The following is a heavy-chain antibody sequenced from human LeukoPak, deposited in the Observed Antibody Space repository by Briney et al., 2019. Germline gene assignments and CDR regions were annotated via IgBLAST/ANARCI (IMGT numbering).Heavy chain of an antibody. D-gene: IGHD5-18*01. CDR1: GFTFSSHS. Sequence: PGGSLRLSCAASGFTFSSHSMNWVRQAPGKGLEWVSSISSSSSYIYYADSVKGRFTISRDNAKNSLYLQMNSLRAEDTAVYYCARDLGTAMVKGDFDYWGQGTLVTVSS. CDR2: ISSSSSYI. J-gene: IGHJ4*02. V-gene: IGHV3-21*01. CDR3: ARDLGTAMVKGDFDY.